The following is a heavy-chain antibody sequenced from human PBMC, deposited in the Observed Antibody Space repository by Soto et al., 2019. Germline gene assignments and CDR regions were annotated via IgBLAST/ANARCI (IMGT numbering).Heavy chain of an antibody. Sequence: GGSLRLSCAASGFTFDDYAMHWVRQAPGKGLEWVSGISWNSGSIGYADSVKGRFTISRDNAKNSLYLQMNSPRAEDTALYYCAKDHILSNCFYYGMDVWGQGTTVTVSS. CDR1: GFTFDDYA. CDR2: ISWNSGSI. CDR3: AKDHILSNCFYYGMDV. V-gene: IGHV3-9*01. J-gene: IGHJ6*02. D-gene: IGHD2-15*01.